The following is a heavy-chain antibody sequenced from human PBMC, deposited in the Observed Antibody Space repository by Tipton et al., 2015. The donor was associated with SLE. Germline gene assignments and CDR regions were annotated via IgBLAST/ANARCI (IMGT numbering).Heavy chain of an antibody. D-gene: IGHD5-12*01. V-gene: IGHV4-59*12. CDR2: IHYSGST. Sequence: LRLSCTVSGGSISSYYWSWIRQPPGKGLEWIGYIHYSGSTNYNPSLKSRVSFSIDTSKHQFSLKLNSVTAADTAVYYCARRHYSGPFDSWGQGTLVTVSS. CDR3: ARRHYSGPFDS. J-gene: IGHJ4*02. CDR1: GGSISSYY.